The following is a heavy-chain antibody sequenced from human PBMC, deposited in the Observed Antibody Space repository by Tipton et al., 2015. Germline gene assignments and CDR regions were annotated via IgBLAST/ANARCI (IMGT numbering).Heavy chain of an antibody. J-gene: IGHJ6*02. CDR1: GFTFSNSP. CDR2: ISGYDDTT. CDR3: AKPLGYCSSTSCPTYGMDV. Sequence: SLRLSCATSGFTFSNSPMNWVRQAPGKGLEWVSTISGYDDTTFYADSVKGRFTISREDSKNTLYLQMNSLRVEDTAVYYCAKPLGYCSSTSCPTYGMDVWGQGTTVTVSS. V-gene: IGHV3-23*01. D-gene: IGHD2-2*01.